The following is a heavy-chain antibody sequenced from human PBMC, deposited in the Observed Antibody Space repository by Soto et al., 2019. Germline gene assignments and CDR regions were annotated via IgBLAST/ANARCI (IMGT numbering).Heavy chain of an antibody. Sequence: LRLSCAASGFTFNNYAMSWVRHPPGKGPEWVSTISVSGARAYYADSVKGRFTSSRDNSKNTLYLQMNSLRPEDTAVYFCAKSKVVTKFYYHYALDVWGQGNTVTVSS. CDR1: GFTFNNYA. CDR2: ISVSGARA. V-gene: IGHV3-23*01. J-gene: IGHJ6*02. CDR3: AKSKVVTKFYYHYALDV. D-gene: IGHD2-21*02.